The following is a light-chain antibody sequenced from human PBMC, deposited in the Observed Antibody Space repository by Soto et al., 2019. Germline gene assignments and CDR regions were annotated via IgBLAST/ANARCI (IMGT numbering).Light chain of an antibody. CDR3: ATCKDSLTAV. V-gene: IGLV1-44*01. J-gene: IGLJ2*01. Sequence: QSALTQPPSASGTPGQTVTISCSGTTSNIGSKTVSWYQQLPGAAPSILIYYNNKRPSGVPARFSGSKSGNSASLAISGLQSEDEADYYCATCKDSLTAVFGGGTKLTVL. CDR1: TSNIGSKT. CDR2: YNN.